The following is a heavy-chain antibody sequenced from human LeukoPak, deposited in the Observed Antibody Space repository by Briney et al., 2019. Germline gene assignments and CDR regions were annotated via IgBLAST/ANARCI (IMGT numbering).Heavy chain of an antibody. V-gene: IGHV1-2*06. Sequence: GTSVKVSCKASGYTLTAYYVQWVRQAPGQGLEWMGRINPNSGSANYAQKFQDRVTVTRDTSISTVYMELKWLISDDTAVYYCARAGLNGDYVSDSWGQGTLVTVSS. J-gene: IGHJ4*02. CDR2: INPNSGSA. CDR1: GYTLTAYY. D-gene: IGHD4-17*01. CDR3: ARAGLNGDYVSDS.